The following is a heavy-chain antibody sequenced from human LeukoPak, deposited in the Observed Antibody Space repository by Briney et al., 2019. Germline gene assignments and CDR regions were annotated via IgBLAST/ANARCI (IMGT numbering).Heavy chain of an antibody. V-gene: IGHV3-30*02. Sequence: PGGSLRLSCAASGFTFSSYGIHWVRQAPGKGLEWVAFIRYDGSNEYYADSVKGRFTISRDNSRNTLYLQTNSLRAEDTAVYYCAKDVRRYYYDSSTHNYFDCWGQGTLVTVSS. J-gene: IGHJ4*02. CDR2: IRYDGSNE. CDR1: GFTFSSYG. D-gene: IGHD3-22*01. CDR3: AKDVRRYYYDSSTHNYFDC.